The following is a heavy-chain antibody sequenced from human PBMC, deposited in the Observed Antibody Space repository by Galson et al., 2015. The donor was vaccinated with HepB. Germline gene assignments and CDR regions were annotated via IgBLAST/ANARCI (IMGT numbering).Heavy chain of an antibody. CDR2: IGTAGDT. J-gene: IGHJ4*02. Sequence: SLRLSCAASGFTFSSYDMHWVRQATGKGLEWVSAIGTAGDTYYPGSVKGRFTISRENAKNSLYLQMNSLRAGDTAVYYCARSYGSGSYDFDYWGQGTLVTVSS. D-gene: IGHD3-10*01. CDR1: GFTFSSYD. CDR3: ARSYGSGSYDFDY. V-gene: IGHV3-13*01.